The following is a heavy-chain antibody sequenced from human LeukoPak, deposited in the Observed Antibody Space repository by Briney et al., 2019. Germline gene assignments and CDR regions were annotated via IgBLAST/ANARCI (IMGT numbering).Heavy chain of an antibody. Sequence: PGGSLRLSCAASGFTFSSYSMNWVRQAPGKGLEWVSSISSSSSYIYYADSVKGRFTISRDNAKNSLYLQMNSLRAEDTAVYHCARSPLGYCSSTSCPGRYYFDYWGQGTLVTVSS. J-gene: IGHJ4*02. CDR3: ARSPLGYCSSTSCPGRYYFDY. V-gene: IGHV3-21*01. D-gene: IGHD2-2*01. CDR2: ISSSSSYI. CDR1: GFTFSSYS.